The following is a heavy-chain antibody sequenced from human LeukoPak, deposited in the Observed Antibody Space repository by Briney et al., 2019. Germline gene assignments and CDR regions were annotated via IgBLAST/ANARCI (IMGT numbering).Heavy chain of an antibody. D-gene: IGHD3-9*01. CDR2: IHHSGST. CDR3: ATPTYFDILSGG. J-gene: IGHJ4*02. V-gene: IGHV4-4*02. Sequence: SETLSLTRTVSGVSITINYWWSWVRQSPGKGLEWIGEIHHSGSTTYNPSLKSRVTMSLDKSRNQISLKLRSVTAADTAVYYCATPTYFDILSGGWGRGTLVTVSS. CDR1: GVSITINYW.